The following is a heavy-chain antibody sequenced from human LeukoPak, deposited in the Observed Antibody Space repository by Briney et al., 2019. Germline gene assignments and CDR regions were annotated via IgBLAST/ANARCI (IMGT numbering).Heavy chain of an antibody. CDR3: ARGVVANWFDP. V-gene: IGHV4-34*01. CDR1: GGSFSGYY. CDR2: INHSGST. Sequence: SETVSLTCAVYGGSFSGYYWSWIRQPPGKGLEWIREINHSGSTNYNPSLKSRVTILVDTSKNQFSLKLSPVTAADTAVYYCARGVVANWFDPWGQGTLVTVSS. J-gene: IGHJ5*02. D-gene: IGHD2-15*01.